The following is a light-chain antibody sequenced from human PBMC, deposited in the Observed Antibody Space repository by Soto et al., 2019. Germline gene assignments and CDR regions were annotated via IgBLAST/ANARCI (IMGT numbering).Light chain of an antibody. V-gene: IGKV3-20*01. J-gene: IGKJ1*01. CDR2: GAS. CDR1: QSVSSSY. Sequence: EIVLTQAPGTLSLSPGERATLSVRSSQSVSSSYLAWYQQKPGQAPRLIIYGASSRATGIPDRFSGSGSGTDFTLTISRLEPEDFAVYYCQQYGSSPWTFGQGTKVDIK. CDR3: QQYGSSPWT.